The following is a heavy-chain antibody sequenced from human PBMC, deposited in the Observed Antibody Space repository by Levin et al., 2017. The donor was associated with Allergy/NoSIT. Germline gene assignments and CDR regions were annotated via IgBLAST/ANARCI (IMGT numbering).Heavy chain of an antibody. CDR3: TTDQGGWEPLWS. Sequence: AGGSLRLSCAASGFTFYNAWMTWVRQPPGRGLEWVGRIRPNSAGGTMDYAAPVNGRFTISRDDSKNTLYLQMNNLEIEDTAVYYCTTDQGGWEPLWSWGQGTLVTVSS. CDR1: GFTFYNAW. J-gene: IGHJ5*02. D-gene: IGHD1-26*01. CDR2: IRPNSAGGTM. V-gene: IGHV3-15*01.